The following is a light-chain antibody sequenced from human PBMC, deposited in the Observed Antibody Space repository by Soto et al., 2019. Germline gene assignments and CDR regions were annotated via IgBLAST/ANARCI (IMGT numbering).Light chain of an antibody. V-gene: IGLV2-14*03. CDR2: DVS. Sequence: QSVLTQPASVSGSPGQSITISCTGTSSDVGGYNYVSWYQQHPGKAPKLMIYDVSNRPSGVSNRFSGSKSGNTASLTISGLQAEDEADYFCSSYASSSPYVFGTVTQLTVL. CDR3: SSYASSSPYV. J-gene: IGLJ1*01. CDR1: SSDVGGYNY.